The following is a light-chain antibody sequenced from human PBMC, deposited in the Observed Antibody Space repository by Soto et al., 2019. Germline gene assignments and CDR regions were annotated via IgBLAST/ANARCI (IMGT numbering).Light chain of an antibody. CDR2: DAF. CDR1: QSVSSY. J-gene: IGKJ2*01. CDR3: QQRSNWPPEFT. Sequence: EIVLTQSPATLSLSPGEGVTLSCRASQSVSSYLAWYQQKPGQAPRLLIYDAFNRATDIPDRFSGSGSGTDFTLNTSSLEPQDFAVYYCQQRSNWPPEFTFGQGTNLEI. V-gene: IGKV3-11*01.